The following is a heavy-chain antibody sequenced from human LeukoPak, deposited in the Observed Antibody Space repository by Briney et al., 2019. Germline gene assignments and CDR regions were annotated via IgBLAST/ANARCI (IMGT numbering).Heavy chain of an antibody. CDR1: GFTFSSYA. Sequence: GGSLRLSCAASGFTFSSYAMSWVRQAPGKGLEWVSAISGSGGSTYHADSVKGRFTISRDNSKNTLYLQMNSLRAEDTAVYYCATYDFWSGYYYLDYWGQGTLVTVSS. CDR2: ISGSGGST. J-gene: IGHJ4*02. V-gene: IGHV3-23*01. CDR3: ATYDFWSGYYYLDY. D-gene: IGHD3-3*01.